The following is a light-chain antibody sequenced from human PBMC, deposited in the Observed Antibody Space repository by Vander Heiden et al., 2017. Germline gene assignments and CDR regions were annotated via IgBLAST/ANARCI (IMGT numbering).Light chain of an antibody. CDR1: QSVSSF. J-gene: IGKJ1*01. V-gene: IGKV1-39*01. CDR3: LQSFTTPWT. Sequence: DIRMTQSPSSLSASVGDRVSITCRASQSVSSFLGWYQQKPGKAPNLLIFAASRLQIGVPSRFSGSGSGTDFTLTISSLQPEDFATYYCLQSFTTPWTFGQGTKVEIK. CDR2: AAS.